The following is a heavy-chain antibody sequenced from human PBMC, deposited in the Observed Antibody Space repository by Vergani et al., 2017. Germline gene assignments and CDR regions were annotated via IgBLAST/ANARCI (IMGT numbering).Heavy chain of an antibody. CDR3: AGDFAPAADTGSDF. CDR2: ISTSSSTI. V-gene: IGHV3-48*01. J-gene: IGHJ4*02. Sequence: EVRLVESGGGLVQPGGSLRLSCAASVFTFSTYTLNWVRQAPGKGLDWVSYISTSSSTINYADSVKGRFTISRDNAKNSLFLQCNSLRAEDTAVYYCAGDFAPAADTGSDFWGQGTLVTVSS. D-gene: IGHD2-2*01. CDR1: VFTFSTYT.